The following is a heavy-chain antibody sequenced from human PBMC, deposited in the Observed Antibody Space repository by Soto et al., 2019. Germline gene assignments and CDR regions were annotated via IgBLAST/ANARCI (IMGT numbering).Heavy chain of an antibody. CDR1: GGTFSSYA. V-gene: IGHV1-69*13. J-gene: IGHJ4*02. D-gene: IGHD3-22*01. Sequence: GASVKVSCKASGGTFSSYAISWVRQAPGQGLEWMGGIIPIFGTANYAQKFQGRVTITADESTSTAYMELSSLRSEDTAVYYCARAYDSRGYYLTSYYWGQGTLVTVSS. CDR3: ARAYDSRGYYLTSYY. CDR2: IIPIFGTA.